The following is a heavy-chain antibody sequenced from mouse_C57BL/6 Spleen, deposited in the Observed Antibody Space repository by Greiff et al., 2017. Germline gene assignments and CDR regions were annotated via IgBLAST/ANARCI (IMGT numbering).Heavy chain of an antibody. Sequence: QVQLQQPGAELVRPGSSVKLSCKASGYTFTSYWMHWVKQRPIQGLEWIGNIDPSDSETHYTQKFKDQDTLTVDKSSSTAYMQLSSLTSEDSAVYYCARGATVVARYFDVWGTGTTVTVSA. D-gene: IGHD1-1*01. CDR2: IDPSDSET. V-gene: IGHV1-52*01. CDR3: ARGATVVARYFDV. CDR1: GYTFTSYW. J-gene: IGHJ1*03.